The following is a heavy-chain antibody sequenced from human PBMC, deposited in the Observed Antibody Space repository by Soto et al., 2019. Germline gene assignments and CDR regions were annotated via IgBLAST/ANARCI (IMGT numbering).Heavy chain of an antibody. CDR1: GYSFTSYW. CDR2: IYPGDSDT. CDR3: ARPLSPGGGYDAFDI. Sequence: RGESLKISCKGSGYSFTSYWIGWVRQMPGKGLECMGIIYPGDSDTRYSPSFQGQVTISADKSISTAYLQWSSLKASDTAMYYCARPLSPGGGYDAFDIWGQGKMVTVSS. J-gene: IGHJ3*02. V-gene: IGHV5-51*01. D-gene: IGHD2-15*01.